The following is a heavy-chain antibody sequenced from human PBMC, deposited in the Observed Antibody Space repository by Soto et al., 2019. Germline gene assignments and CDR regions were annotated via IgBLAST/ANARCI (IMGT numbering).Heavy chain of an antibody. Sequence: ASVKVSCKASGYTFTNYYMHWVRQAPGQGLEWMGIINPSGGSTSYAQEFQGRVTMTRDTSTSTVYMELSSLRSEDTAVYYCARAYGGYADYWGQGALVTVSS. D-gene: IGHD5-12*01. CDR3: ARAYGGYADY. J-gene: IGHJ4*02. CDR2: INPSGGST. CDR1: GYTFTNYY. V-gene: IGHV1-46*01.